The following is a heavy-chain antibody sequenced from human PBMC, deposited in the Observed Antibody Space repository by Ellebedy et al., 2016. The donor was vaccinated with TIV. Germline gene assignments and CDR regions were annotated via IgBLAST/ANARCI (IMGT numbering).Heavy chain of an antibody. J-gene: IGHJ4*02. CDR2: ISPIT. CDR1: GFTFSTYS. D-gene: IGHD2-15*01. CDR3: SRGGGCGGGTCYYPDF. Sequence: PGGSLRLSCAASGFTFSTYSLNWVRQAPGKGLEWVSSISPITNYAESVRGRFTISSDNAKNSLYLQMNSRGAEDTAVYYSSRGGGCGGGTCYYPDFWGQGTLVTVSS. V-gene: IGHV3-21*01.